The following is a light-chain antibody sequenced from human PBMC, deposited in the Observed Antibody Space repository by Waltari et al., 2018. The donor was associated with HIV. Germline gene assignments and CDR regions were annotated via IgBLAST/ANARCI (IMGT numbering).Light chain of an antibody. J-gene: IGLJ1*01. CDR3: ASYRGISNPYV. CDR2: GVN. CDR1: NSDMIEYSY. Sequence: QSALTQPPSASGSPGQSITISCTGSNSDMIEYSYVSWYQHHPGRAPKLIIFGVNERPSGVPDRFSGSRSGYSASLTVSGLQSEDEADYYCASYRGISNPYVFGTGTKVTVL. V-gene: IGLV2-8*01.